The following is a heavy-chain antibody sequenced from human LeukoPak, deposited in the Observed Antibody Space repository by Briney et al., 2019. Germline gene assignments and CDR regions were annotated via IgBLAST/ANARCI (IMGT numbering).Heavy chain of an antibody. Sequence: XDPEDGETIYAQKFQGRVTMTEDTSTDTAYMELSSLRSEDTAVYYCATEGELLRSKTLDYWGQGTLVTVSS. J-gene: IGHJ4*02. CDR2: XDPEDGET. D-gene: IGHD1-26*01. CDR3: ATEGELLRSKTLDY. V-gene: IGHV1-24*01.